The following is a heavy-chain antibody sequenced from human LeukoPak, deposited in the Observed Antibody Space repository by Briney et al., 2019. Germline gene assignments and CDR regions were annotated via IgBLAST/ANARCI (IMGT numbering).Heavy chain of an antibody. V-gene: IGHV4-39*01. D-gene: IGHD6-13*01. CDR2: ISYTRST. CDR1: GGSISSGGYY. Sequence: SETLSLTCTVSGGSISSGGYYWSWIRQHPGKGLEWIGSISYTRSTYYNPSLKSRVTISVDPSKNQFPLKMSSVTAADTAVYYCARHAGGIAASGTRPFDYWGQGTLVTVSS. J-gene: IGHJ4*02. CDR3: ARHAGGIAASGTRPFDY.